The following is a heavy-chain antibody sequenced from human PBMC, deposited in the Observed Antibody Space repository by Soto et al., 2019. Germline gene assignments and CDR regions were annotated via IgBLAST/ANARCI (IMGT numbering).Heavy chain of an antibody. CDR1: GGSVSSGPYY. V-gene: IGHV4-61*01. J-gene: IGHJ4*02. Sequence: SETLSLTCTVSGGSVSSGPYYWSWIRQSPGRGLEWIGYIYNSRSTNYNPSLKSRVTISVDTSKNQFSLKLSSVTAADTAVYYCARATVEMATAVNFDYWGQGTLVTVS. CDR2: IYNSRST. CDR3: ARATVEMATAVNFDY. D-gene: IGHD5-18*01.